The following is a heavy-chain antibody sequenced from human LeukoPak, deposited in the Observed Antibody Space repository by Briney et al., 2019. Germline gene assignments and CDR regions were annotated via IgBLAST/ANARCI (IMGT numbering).Heavy chain of an antibody. Sequence: SETLSLTCTVSAGSISPYYWSWIRQPPGKGLEWIGYIYYSGSTNYNPSLKSRVTISVDTSKNQFSLKLSSVTAADTAVYYCASTRLRLSWFDPWGQGTLVTVSS. CDR1: AGSISPYY. V-gene: IGHV4-59*01. J-gene: IGHJ5*02. D-gene: IGHD5-12*01. CDR2: IYYSGST. CDR3: ASTRLRLSWFDP.